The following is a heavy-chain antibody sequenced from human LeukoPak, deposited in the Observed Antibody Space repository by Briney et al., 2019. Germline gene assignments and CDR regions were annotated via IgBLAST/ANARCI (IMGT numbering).Heavy chain of an antibody. J-gene: IGHJ2*01. V-gene: IGHV4-59*01. CDR1: GGSISSYY. CDR3: ARDPAERYFDL. Sequence: PSETLSLTCTVSGGSISSYYWSWIRQPPGKGLEWIGYIYYSGSTNYNPSLKSRVTISVDTSKNQFSLKLSSVTAADTAVYYCARDPAERYFDLWGRGTLVTVSS. D-gene: IGHD6-19*01. CDR2: IYYSGST.